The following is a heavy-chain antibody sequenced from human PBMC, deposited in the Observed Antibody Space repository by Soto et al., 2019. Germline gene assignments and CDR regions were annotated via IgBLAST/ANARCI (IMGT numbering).Heavy chain of an antibody. V-gene: IGHV1-8*01. J-gene: IGHJ6*03. CDR3: ARAVRGGATTSYYYMDV. CDR2: MNPNSGNT. CDR1: GYTFTSYD. Sequence: QVPLVQSGAEVKKPGASVKVSCKASGYTFTSYDINWVRQATGQGLEWMGWMNPNSGNTGYAQKFQGRVTMTRNTSISTAYMELSSLRSEDTAVYYCARAVRGGATTSYYYMDVWGKGTTVTVSS. D-gene: IGHD5-12*01.